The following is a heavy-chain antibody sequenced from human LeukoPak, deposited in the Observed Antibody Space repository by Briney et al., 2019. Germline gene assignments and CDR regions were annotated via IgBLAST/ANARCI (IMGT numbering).Heavy chain of an antibody. CDR2: ISSSGSTI. D-gene: IGHD2-2*01. V-gene: IGHV3-48*03. CDR1: GFTFSSYE. CDR3: AKGGRYCSSTSCRYYYYYMDV. Sequence: GGSLRLSCAASGFTFSSYEMNWVRQAPGKGLEWVSYISSSGSTIYYADSVKGRFTISRDNAKNSLYLQINSLRAEDTAVYYCAKGGRYCSSTSCRYYYYYMDVWGKGTTVTISS. J-gene: IGHJ6*03.